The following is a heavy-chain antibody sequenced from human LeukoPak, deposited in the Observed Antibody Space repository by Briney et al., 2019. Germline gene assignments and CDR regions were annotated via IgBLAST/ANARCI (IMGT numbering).Heavy chain of an antibody. CDR1: GFTFSSYS. CDR2: ISSSSSYI. D-gene: IGHD6-19*01. Sequence: GGSLRLSCAASGFTFSSYSMNWVRQAPGKGLEWVSSISSSSSYIYYADSVKGRFTISRDNAKNSPYLQMNSLRAEDTAVYYCARYSSSGSYYFDYWGQGTLVTVSS. J-gene: IGHJ4*02. V-gene: IGHV3-21*01. CDR3: ARYSSSGSYYFDY.